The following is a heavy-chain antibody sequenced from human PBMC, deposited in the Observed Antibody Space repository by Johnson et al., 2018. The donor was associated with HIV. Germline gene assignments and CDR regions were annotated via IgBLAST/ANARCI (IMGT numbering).Heavy chain of an antibody. CDR3: ARDLAAGIPSDAFDI. Sequence: VQVVESGGGVDQPGGSLRLSCAASGFNLNKCDMYWVRQAPGKGLEWVAVISYDGSNKYYADSVKGRFTISRDHSKNTLYLQMNSLRAEDKAVYYCARDLAAGIPSDAFDIWGQGTMVTVSS. D-gene: IGHD6-25*01. CDR1: GFNLNKCD. CDR2: ISYDGSNK. J-gene: IGHJ3*02. V-gene: IGHV3-30*19.